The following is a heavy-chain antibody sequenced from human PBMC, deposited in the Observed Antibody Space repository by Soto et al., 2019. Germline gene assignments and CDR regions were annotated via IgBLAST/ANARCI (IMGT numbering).Heavy chain of an antibody. Sequence: QVQLVQSGAEVKKPGSSVKVSCKASGGTFSTSAISWVRQAPGQGLEWVGGIMPVFPTPDYAQNFQGRVTITADESTTTVFLELPSLRADDTAVYYCARDKDILQLGGNYYCILVFWGQGTSITLSS. CDR2: IMPVFPTP. J-gene: IGHJ6*02. D-gene: IGHD1-1*01. V-gene: IGHV1-69*12. CDR1: GGTFSTSA. CDR3: ARDKDILQLGGNYYCILVF.